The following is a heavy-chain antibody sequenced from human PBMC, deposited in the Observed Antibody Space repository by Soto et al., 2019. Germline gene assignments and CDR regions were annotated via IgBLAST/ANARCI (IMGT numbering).Heavy chain of an antibody. CDR1: GGTFSSYA. Sequence: VKVSCTASGGTFSSYAISWVRQAPGQGLEWMGGIIPIFGTANYAQKFQGRVTITADESTSTSNMELSSLRSEETAVYYCASAIATGARSYSSSYPYYYYGMDVWGQGTTVTVSS. V-gene: IGHV1-69*13. J-gene: IGHJ6*02. CDR2: IIPIFGTA. D-gene: IGHD6-6*01. CDR3: ASAIATGARSYSSSYPYYYYGMDV.